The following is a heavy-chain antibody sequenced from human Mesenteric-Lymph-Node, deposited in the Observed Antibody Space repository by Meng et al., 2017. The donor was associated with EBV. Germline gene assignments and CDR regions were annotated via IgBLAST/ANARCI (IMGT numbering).Heavy chain of an antibody. D-gene: IGHD3-22*01. CDR2: IFHSGST. CDR1: GGSVSSKNR. Sequence: QVQLQLSGPGLVKPSETLSLTCDVSGGSVSSKNRWSWVRQSPGKGLEWIGEIFHSGSTNYSPSLQSRVTISMDKSRNQFSLTLKSVTAADTAMYYCARVYNSASSGYFYFFDYWGQGALFTVSS. J-gene: IGHJ4*02. CDR3: ARVYNSASSGYFYFFDY. V-gene: IGHV4-4*02.